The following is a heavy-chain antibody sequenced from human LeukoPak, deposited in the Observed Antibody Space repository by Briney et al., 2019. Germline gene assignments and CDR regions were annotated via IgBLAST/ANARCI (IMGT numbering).Heavy chain of an antibody. CDR2: ISWNGGST. D-gene: IGHD3-22*01. Sequence: GGSLRLSCAASGFTFDDYGMSWVRQAPGKGLEWVSGISWNGGSTGYADSVKGRFTISRDNAKNSLYLQMNSLRAEDTALYHCARGDASGYYPNFDYWGQGTLVTVSS. CDR3: ARGDASGYYPNFDY. J-gene: IGHJ4*02. V-gene: IGHV3-20*01. CDR1: GFTFDDYG.